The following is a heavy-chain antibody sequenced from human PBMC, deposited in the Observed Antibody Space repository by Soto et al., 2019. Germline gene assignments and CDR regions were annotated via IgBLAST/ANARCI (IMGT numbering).Heavy chain of an antibody. D-gene: IGHD3-10*01. CDR3: ARQGLCTPPVF. V-gene: IGHV4-61*07. CDR2: IYYSGST. Sequence: SVNYGCRWIRQKTGKGLEWIGYIYYSGSTNYNPSLKSRVTISVDTSKNQFSLKLSSLTAAYLFVSYDARQGLCTPPVFWGHGTPVTVTS. CDR1: SVNYG. J-gene: IGHJ4*01.